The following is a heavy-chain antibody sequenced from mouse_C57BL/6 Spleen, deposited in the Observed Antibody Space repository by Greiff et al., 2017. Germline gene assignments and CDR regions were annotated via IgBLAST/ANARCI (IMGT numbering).Heavy chain of an antibody. Sequence: EVKLQESGGDLVKPGGSLKLSCAASGFTFSSYGMSWVRQTPDKRLEWVATISSGGSYTYYPDSVKGRFTLTRDNAENTLYLQMSSLKSEDTARYSWAKHIYDGLYYDMDDWGKGTSVTVSS. CDR1: GFTFSSYG. CDR2: ISSGGSYT. J-gene: IGHJ4*01. V-gene: IGHV5-6*01. D-gene: IGHD2-3*01. CDR3: AKHIYDGLYYDMDD.